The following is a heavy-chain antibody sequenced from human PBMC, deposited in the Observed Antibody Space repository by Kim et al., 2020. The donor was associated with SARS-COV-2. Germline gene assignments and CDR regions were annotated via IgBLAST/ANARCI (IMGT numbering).Heavy chain of an antibody. Sequence: TRYSPSFQGQVTIPADKSISTAYLQWSSLEASDTAMYYCAICGDYDRFDYWGQGTLVTVSS. CDR3: AICGDYDRFDY. CDR2: T. V-gene: IGHV5-51*01. J-gene: IGHJ4*02. D-gene: IGHD4-17*01.